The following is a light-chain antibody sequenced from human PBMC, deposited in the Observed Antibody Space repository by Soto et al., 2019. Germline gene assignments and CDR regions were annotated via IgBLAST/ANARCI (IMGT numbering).Light chain of an antibody. V-gene: IGKV1-39*01. CDR1: QSIRRS. J-gene: IGKJ1*01. CDR2: AAS. Sequence: DIQMTQYPSSLSSSVADRVTITCRASQSIRRSLNWYQQKPGKAPKLLIYAASSLQSGVPSRFSGSGYGTDFTLTITSLQSEDFAIYYCQQSYSSPRTFAQGTKVDIK. CDR3: QQSYSSPRT.